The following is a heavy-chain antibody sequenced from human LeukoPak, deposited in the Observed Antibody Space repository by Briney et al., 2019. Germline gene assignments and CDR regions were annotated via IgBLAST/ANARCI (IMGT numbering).Heavy chain of an antibody. Sequence: GASVKVSCKASGYTFSSYDINWVRQATGQGLEWMGWINPNSGNTGNAQKFQGRVTMTRNSSITTAYMELSSLRSEDTAVYYCARALSWTTDSYYYMDVWGKGTTVTVS. V-gene: IGHV1-8*01. CDR2: INPNSGNT. CDR1: GYTFSSYD. CDR3: ARALSWTTDSYYYMDV. D-gene: IGHD3/OR15-3a*01. J-gene: IGHJ6*03.